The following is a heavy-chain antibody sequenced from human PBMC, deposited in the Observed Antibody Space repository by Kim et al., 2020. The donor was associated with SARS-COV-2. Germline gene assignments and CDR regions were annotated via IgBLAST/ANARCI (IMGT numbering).Heavy chain of an antibody. CDR1: GYSFTSYW. CDR2: IHPGDSDV. CDR3: ARQGSGYLFYYYGLYV. Sequence: GESLKISCKGSGYSFTSYWIGWVRQMPGKGLEWMGIIHPGDSDVRFSPSFQGQVTISADKSITTAYLQWSTLKASDTATYYCARQGSGYLFYYYGLYVWAQGTTVTVSS. V-gene: IGHV5-51*01. D-gene: IGHD5-12*01. J-gene: IGHJ6*02.